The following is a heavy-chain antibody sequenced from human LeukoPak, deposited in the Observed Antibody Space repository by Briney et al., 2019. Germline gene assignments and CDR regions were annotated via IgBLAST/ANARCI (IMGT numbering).Heavy chain of an antibody. D-gene: IGHD2-15*01. CDR1: GYTFTSYG. V-gene: IGHV1-18*01. CDR3: AKDELGCSGGSCGKNPYYYYYMDV. Sequence: ASVKVSCKASGYTFTSYGISWVRQAPGQGLEWMGWISTYNGDTNYAQKLQGRVTMSTDTSTSTAYMELRSLRSDDTAVYYCAKDELGCSGGSCGKNPYYYYYMDVWGKGTTVTISS. CDR2: ISTYNGDT. J-gene: IGHJ6*03.